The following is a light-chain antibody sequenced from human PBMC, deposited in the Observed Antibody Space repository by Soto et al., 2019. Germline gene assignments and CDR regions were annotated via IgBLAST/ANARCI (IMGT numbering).Light chain of an antibody. CDR3: QQYGTSPRT. CDR1: QSVPGNY. J-gene: IGKJ2*01. V-gene: IGKV3-20*01. CDR2: GVF. Sequence: EIVLTQSPGTLSLSPGDRATLSCRASQSVPGNYLAWYRQNPGQTPRLLIYGVFDRAGGIPDRFSGNVSGTDFTLTISRLEPEDFAVYYCQQYGTSPRTFGQGTKLEIK.